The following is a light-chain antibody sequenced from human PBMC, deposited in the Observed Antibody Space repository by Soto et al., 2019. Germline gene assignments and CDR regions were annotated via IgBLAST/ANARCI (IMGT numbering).Light chain of an antibody. CDR2: DVS. J-gene: IGLJ1*01. Sequence: QSVLTQPASVSGSPGQSITISCTGTSSDVGGYNYVSWYQQHPGKAPKLIIYDVSNRPSGVSNRFSGSKSGNTASLTISGLQAEDEADYYCNSYTTSSTPGYVFGTGTKATVL. CDR1: SSDVGGYNY. V-gene: IGLV2-14*01. CDR3: NSYTTSSTPGYV.